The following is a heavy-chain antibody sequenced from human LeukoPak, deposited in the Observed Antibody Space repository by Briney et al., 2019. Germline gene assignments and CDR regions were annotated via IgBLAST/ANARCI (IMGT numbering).Heavy chain of an antibody. CDR1: GFTFSSYA. D-gene: IGHD3-10*01. Sequence: GGSLRLSCAASGFTFSSYAMSGVRQAPGRGLEWVSYISSSGSTIYYADSVKGRFTISRDNAKNSLYLQMNSLRAEDTAVYYCARAQRFTMVRGVTSYYFDYWGQGTLVTVSS. J-gene: IGHJ4*02. CDR2: ISSSGSTI. CDR3: ARAQRFTMVRGVTSYYFDY. V-gene: IGHV3-48*03.